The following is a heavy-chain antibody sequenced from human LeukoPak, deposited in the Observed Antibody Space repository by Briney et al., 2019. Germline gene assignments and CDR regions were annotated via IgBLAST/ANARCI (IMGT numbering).Heavy chain of an antibody. CDR1: GFTFSSYA. CDR2: ISYDGSNE. J-gene: IGHJ4*02. D-gene: IGHD6-13*01. V-gene: IGHV3-30*04. Sequence: GGSLRLSCAASGFTFSSYAMHWVRQAPGKGLEWVAVISYDGSNEYYADSVKGRFTISRDNSKNTLYLQMNSLRAEDTAVYYCARELSSSSSYYFDYWGQGTLVTVSS. CDR3: ARELSSSSSYYFDY.